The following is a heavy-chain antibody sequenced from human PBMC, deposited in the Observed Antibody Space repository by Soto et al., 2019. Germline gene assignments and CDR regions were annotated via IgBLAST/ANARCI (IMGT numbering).Heavy chain of an antibody. J-gene: IGHJ3*02. CDR2: IYSGENA. Sequence: EVQLVQSGGGLVQPGGPLRLSCAGYGVTVTSNYMNWVRQAPGKGLEWVSVIYSGENAYYADSVAGRFTISRDNSKNTLYLQMNSLRVEDTAVYYCARDLDAFDTWGQGTTVIVSS. V-gene: IGHV3-53*01. CDR3: ARDLDAFDT. CDR1: GVTVTSNY.